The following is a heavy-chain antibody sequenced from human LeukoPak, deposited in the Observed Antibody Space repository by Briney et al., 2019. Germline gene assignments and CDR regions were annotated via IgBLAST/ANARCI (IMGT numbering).Heavy chain of an antibody. CDR3: ARQSVYSSSSDYYFDY. V-gene: IGHV4-38-2*02. CDR1: GYSISSGYY. J-gene: IGHJ4*02. Sequence: SETLSLTCTVSGYSISSGYYWGWIRQTPGKGLEWIGSIYRSGSTYYNPSLKSRVTISVDTSKNQFSLKLSSVTAADTAVYYCARQSVYSSSSDYYFDYWAREPWSPSPQ. CDR2: IYRSGST. D-gene: IGHD6-13*01.